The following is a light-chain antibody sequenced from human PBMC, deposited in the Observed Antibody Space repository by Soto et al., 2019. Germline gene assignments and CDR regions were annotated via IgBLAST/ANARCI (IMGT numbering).Light chain of an antibody. V-gene: IGKV4-1*01. Sequence: DIVVTQSPDSLAVSLGERATINCKSSQSVLYSNNKNYVAWYQQKPGQPPKLLIYWASTRESGVPDRFSGSGYGTDFTLSISSPQAEDVAVYYCQQYYDAPQNFGQGTKVEIK. CDR2: WAS. CDR1: QSVLYSNNKNY. CDR3: QQYYDAPQN. J-gene: IGKJ1*01.